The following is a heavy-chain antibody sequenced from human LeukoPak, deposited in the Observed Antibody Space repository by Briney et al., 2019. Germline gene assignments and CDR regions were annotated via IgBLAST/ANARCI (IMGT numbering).Heavy chain of an antibody. CDR2: IYYSGST. CDR1: GGSISSGGYY. CDR3: AREYYDSSGYSAFDP. V-gene: IGHV4-31*03. J-gene: IGHJ5*02. Sequence: SETLSLTCTVSGGSISSGGYYWSWIRQHPGKGLEWIGYIYYSGSTYYNPSLKSRVTISVVTSKNQFSLKLSFVTAADTAVYYCAREYYDSSGYSAFDPWGQGTLVTVSS. D-gene: IGHD3-22*01.